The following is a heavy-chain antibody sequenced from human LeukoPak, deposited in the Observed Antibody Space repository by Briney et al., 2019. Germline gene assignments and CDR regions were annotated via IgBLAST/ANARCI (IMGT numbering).Heavy chain of an antibody. Sequence: SETLSLTCTVSGGSISNYYWSWIRQPAGKGLEWIGRIYPGGSTNYNPSLTSRVTMSVDTSRNQFSLNLTSVTAADTAVYYCARALVPGSCSGGSCYPNHWFDPWGQGTLVTVSS. V-gene: IGHV4-4*07. CDR3: ARALVPGSCSGGSCYPNHWFDP. CDR2: IYPGGST. J-gene: IGHJ5*02. CDR1: GGSISNYY. D-gene: IGHD2-15*01.